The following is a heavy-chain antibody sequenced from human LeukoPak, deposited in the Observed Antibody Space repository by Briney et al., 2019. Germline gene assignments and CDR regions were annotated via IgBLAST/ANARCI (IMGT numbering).Heavy chain of an antibody. CDR3: ARQAVSYYYYYMDV. Sequence: SETLSLTCTVSDGAIAGYSWSWIRQAPGKGLEWIGYIYYSGDTNYNPSLKRRVTISVDTSKNQFSLKLSSVTAAGTAVYYCARQAVSYYYYYMDVWGKGTTVTVSS. CDR1: DGAIAGYS. CDR2: IYYSGDT. V-gene: IGHV4-59*01. J-gene: IGHJ6*03.